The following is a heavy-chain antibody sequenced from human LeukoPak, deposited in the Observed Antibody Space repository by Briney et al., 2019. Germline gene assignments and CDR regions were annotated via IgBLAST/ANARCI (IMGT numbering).Heavy chain of an antibody. CDR1: GFTITNHW. CDR2: LSSDGRRT. Sequence: PGGSLRLSCAASGFTITNHWMHWVRQAPGKGLVWVSRLSSDGRRTDYAASVKGRFTISRDNAKNSLYLQMNSLRAEDTAVYYCAREGAYSGSYFDYWGQGTLVTVSS. CDR3: AREGAYSGSYFDY. D-gene: IGHD1-26*01. V-gene: IGHV3-74*01. J-gene: IGHJ4*02.